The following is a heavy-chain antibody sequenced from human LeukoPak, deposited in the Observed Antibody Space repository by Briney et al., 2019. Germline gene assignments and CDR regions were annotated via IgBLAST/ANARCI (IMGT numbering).Heavy chain of an antibody. D-gene: IGHD6-13*01. Sequence: GGSLRLSCAATGFTFSSYAMSWVRQAPGKGLEWASAISGSGGSTYYADSVKGRFTISRDNSKNTLYLQKNSLRAEYTAVYYCAKEGEAGSSSWNGVLVPKYYYYYGMDVWGQGTTVTVSS. J-gene: IGHJ6*02. V-gene: IGHV3-23*01. CDR2: ISGSGGST. CDR1: GFTFSSYA. CDR3: AKEGEAGSSSWNGVLVPKYYYYYGMDV.